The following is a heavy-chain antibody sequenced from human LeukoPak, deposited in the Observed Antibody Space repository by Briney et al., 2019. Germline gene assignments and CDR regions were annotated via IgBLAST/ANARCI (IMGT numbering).Heavy chain of an antibody. Sequence: PGGSLRLSCADSGFIFTTYAMSWVRQAPGKGLEWVSTISGSGGSTYYADSVKGRFTISRDNSKNTVYLQMNSLRADDTAVYYCETDRSCTTDVCHGDFDYWGQGTLVTVSS. CDR1: GFIFTTYA. CDR2: ISGSGGST. CDR3: ETDRSCTTDVCHGDFDY. V-gene: IGHV3-23*01. J-gene: IGHJ4*02. D-gene: IGHD2-8*01.